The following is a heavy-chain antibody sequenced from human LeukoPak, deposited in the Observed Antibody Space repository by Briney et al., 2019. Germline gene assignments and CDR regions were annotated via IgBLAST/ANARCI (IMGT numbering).Heavy chain of an antibody. CDR3: AKEYNLGY. D-gene: IGHD1-1*01. J-gene: IGHJ4*02. Sequence: GGSLRLSCAAPGFPVSSNYMSWVRQAPGRGLAWVSALSGSGGSTYYADSVKGRFTISRDNSKNTLYLQMNSLRADDTAVYYCAKEYNLGYWGQGTLVTVSS. CDR2: LSGSGGST. CDR1: GFPVSSNY. V-gene: IGHV3-23*01.